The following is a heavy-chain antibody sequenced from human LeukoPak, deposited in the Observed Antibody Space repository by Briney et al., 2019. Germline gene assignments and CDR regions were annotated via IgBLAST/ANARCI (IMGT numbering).Heavy chain of an antibody. CDR3: ARDKRVAVAGTYIYYYYMDV. CDR1: GGSISSYY. V-gene: IGHV4-4*07. J-gene: IGHJ6*03. CDR2: IYISGGGST. Sequence: SETLSLTCTVSGGSISSYYWSWIRQPAGKGLEWIGRIYISGGGSTNDNPSLNRRVTMSVDTSQHQLSLKPSSVTAADTAVYYCARDKRVAVAGTYIYYYYMDVWGNGTTVTISS. D-gene: IGHD6-19*01.